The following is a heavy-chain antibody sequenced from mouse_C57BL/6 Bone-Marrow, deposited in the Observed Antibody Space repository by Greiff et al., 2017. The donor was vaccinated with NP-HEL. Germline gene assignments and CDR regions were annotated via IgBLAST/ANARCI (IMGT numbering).Heavy chain of an antibody. J-gene: IGHJ4*01. Sequence: QVHVKQSGAELVKPGASVKISCKASGYAFSSYWMNWVKQRPGKGLEWIGQIYPGDGDTNYNGKFKGKATLTADKSSSTAYMQLSSLTSEDSAVYFCARGHDYDYAMDYWGQGTSVTVSS. CDR2: IYPGDGDT. V-gene: IGHV1-80*01. D-gene: IGHD2-4*01. CDR1: GYAFSSYW. CDR3: ARGHDYDYAMDY.